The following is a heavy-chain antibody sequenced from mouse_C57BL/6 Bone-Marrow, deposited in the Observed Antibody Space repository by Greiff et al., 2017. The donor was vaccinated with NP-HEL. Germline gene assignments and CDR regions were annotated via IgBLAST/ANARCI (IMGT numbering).Heavy chain of an antibody. CDR1: GFTFSSYG. CDR3: ARQDTTVVATGYFDV. V-gene: IGHV5-6*01. D-gene: IGHD1-1*01. J-gene: IGHJ1*03. CDR2: ISSGGSYT. Sequence: EVQLVESGGDLVKPGGSLKLSCAASGFTFSSYGMSWVRQTPDKRLEWVATISSGGSYTYYPDSVKGRFTISRDNAKNTLYLQMSSLKSEDTAMYYGARQDTTVVATGYFDVWGTGTTVTVSS.